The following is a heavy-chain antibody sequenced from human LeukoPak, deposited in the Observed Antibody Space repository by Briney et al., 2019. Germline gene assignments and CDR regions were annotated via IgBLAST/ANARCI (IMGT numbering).Heavy chain of an antibody. D-gene: IGHD1-26*01. J-gene: IGHJ4*02. CDR3: AGGGGTYRLGVYFDF. CDR2: IYSGDTT. V-gene: IGHV3-53*01. CDR1: GFTVSNNY. Sequence: PGGSLRLSCAASGFTVSNNYMTWVRQAPGKGLDWVSLIYSGDTTYYADSVKGRFTISRDNSKNTLYLQMNSLRVEDTALYYCAGGGGTYRLGVYFDFWGQGTLVTVSS.